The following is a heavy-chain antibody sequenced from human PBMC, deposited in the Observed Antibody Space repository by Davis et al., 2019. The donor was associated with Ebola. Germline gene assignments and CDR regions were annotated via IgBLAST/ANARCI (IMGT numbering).Heavy chain of an antibody. CDR1: GFTFNSAW. Sequence: PGGSLRLSCAGSGFTFNSAWMSWVRQAPGKGLEWVGRIKSKTDGGTTDYAAPVKGRFTISRDDSKTTLSLQMNSLKTEDTAVYYCITGAGAYDYYFYYMDVWGIGTTVTVSS. CDR2: IKSKTDGGTT. V-gene: IGHV3-15*01. D-gene: IGHD5-12*01. CDR3: ITGAGAYDYYFYYMDV. J-gene: IGHJ6*03.